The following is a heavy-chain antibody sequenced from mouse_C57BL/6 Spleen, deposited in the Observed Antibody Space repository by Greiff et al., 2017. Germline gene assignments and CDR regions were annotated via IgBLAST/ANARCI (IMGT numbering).Heavy chain of an antibody. CDR3: ARDGYGSSYHYYAMDY. CDR1: GYSITSGYY. Sequence: EVKLMESGPGLVKPSQSLSLTCSVTGYSITSGYYWNWIRQFPGNKLEWMGYISYDGSNNYNPSLKNRISITRDTSKNQFFLKLNSVTTEDTATYYCARDGYGSSYHYYAMDYWGQGTSVTVSS. CDR2: ISYDGSN. J-gene: IGHJ4*01. V-gene: IGHV3-6*01. D-gene: IGHD1-1*01.